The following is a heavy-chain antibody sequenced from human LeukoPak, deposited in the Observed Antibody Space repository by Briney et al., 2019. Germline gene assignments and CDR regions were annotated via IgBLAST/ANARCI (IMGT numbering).Heavy chain of an antibody. CDR2: IYSGGNT. D-gene: IGHD6-13*01. J-gene: IGHJ4*02. V-gene: IGHV3-53*01. CDR1: GFTVGTNY. CDR3: ARFIAAGYYFDY. Sequence: GGFLRLSCAASGFTVGTNYMSWVRQAPGKGLEWVSIIYSGGNTYYADSVKGRFTISRDSSKNTLYLQMNSLRAEDTAVYYCARFIAAGYYFDYWGQGTLVTVSS.